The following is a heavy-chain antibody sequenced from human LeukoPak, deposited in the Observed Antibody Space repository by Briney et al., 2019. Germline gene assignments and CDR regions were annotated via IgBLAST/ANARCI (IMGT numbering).Heavy chain of an antibody. CDR3: ARDFIPQQLDNDAFDI. CDR2: IIPIFGTA. CDR1: GGTFSSYA. J-gene: IGHJ3*02. D-gene: IGHD6-13*01. V-gene: IGHV1-69*13. Sequence: SVKISCKASGGTFSSYAISWVRQAPGQGLEWMGGIIPIFGTANYAQKFQGRVTITADESTSTAYMELSSLRSEDTAVYYCARDFIPQQLDNDAFDIWGQGTMVTVSS.